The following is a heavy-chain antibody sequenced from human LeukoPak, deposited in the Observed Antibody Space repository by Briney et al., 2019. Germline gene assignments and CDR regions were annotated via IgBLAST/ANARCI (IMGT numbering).Heavy chain of an antibody. V-gene: IGHV1-58*02. CDR3: AASSGSGMSMGY. J-gene: IGHJ4*02. Sequence: SVKVSCKVSGYTLTELSMQWVRQARGQRLEWIGWIVVGSGNTNYAQKFQERVTITRDMSTSTAYMELSSLRSEDTAVYYCAASSGSGMSMGYWGQGTLVTVSS. CDR2: IVVGSGNT. D-gene: IGHD3-10*01. CDR1: GYTLTELS.